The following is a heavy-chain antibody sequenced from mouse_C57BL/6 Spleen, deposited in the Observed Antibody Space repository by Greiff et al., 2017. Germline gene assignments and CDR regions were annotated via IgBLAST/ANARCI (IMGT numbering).Heavy chain of an antibody. J-gene: IGHJ3*01. Sequence: QVQLQQPGAELVRPGSSVKLSCKASGYTFTSYWMDWVKQRPGQGLEWIGNIYPSDSETHYNQKFKDKATLTVYKSSSTAYMQLSSLTSEDSAVYYCARRGGSIAWFAYWGQGTLVTVSA. D-gene: IGHD1-3*01. CDR2: IYPSDSET. CDR1: GYTFTSYW. V-gene: IGHV1-61*01. CDR3: ARRGGSIAWFAY.